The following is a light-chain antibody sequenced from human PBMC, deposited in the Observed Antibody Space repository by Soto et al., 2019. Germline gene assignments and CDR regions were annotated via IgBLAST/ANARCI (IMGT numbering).Light chain of an antibody. CDR3: QQYGSYSRT. J-gene: IGKJ1*01. V-gene: IGKV1-16*01. CDR2: AAS. CDR1: QGISSY. Sequence: DIQMTQVPSSLSASVGDRGTISCRMSQGISSYLAWYQQKPGKAPELLIYAASTLQSGVPSRFSGSGSATDFTLSISSLQPDDFATYYCQQYGSYSRTFGQGTKVDI.